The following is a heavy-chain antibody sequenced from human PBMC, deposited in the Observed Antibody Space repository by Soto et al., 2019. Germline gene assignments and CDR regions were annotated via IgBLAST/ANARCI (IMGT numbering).Heavy chain of an antibody. D-gene: IGHD3-10*01. CDR2: IYYSGST. CDR1: GGSISSGDYY. CDR3: ARFSFGDYYGSGSSNWLDP. V-gene: IGHV4-30-4*01. Sequence: SETLSLTCTVSGGSISSGDYYWSWIRQPPGKGLEWIGYIYYSGSTYYNPSLKSRVTISVDTSKNQFSLKLSSVTAADTAVYYCARFSFGDYYGSGSSNWLDPWGQGTLVTVS. J-gene: IGHJ5*02.